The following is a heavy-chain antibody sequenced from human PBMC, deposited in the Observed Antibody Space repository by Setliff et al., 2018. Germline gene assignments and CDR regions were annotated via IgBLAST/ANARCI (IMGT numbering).Heavy chain of an antibody. J-gene: IGHJ2*01. CDR3: ARPPRGGRWYFDL. D-gene: IGHD3-16*01. CDR2: IYYSGST. Sequence: PSETLSLTCTVSGGSISTYYWSWIRQPPGKGLEWIGYIYYSGSTNYNPHLKSRVTISVDTSKNQFSLKLSSVTAADTAVYYCARPPRGGRWYFDLWGRGTLVTVSS. CDR1: GGSISTYY. V-gene: IGHV4-59*08.